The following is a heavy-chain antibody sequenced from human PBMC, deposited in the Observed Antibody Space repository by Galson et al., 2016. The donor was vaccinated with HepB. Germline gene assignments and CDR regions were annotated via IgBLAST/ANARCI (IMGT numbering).Heavy chain of an antibody. CDR2: IKSDGSDE. D-gene: IGHD5-12*01. V-gene: IGHV3-7*01. J-gene: IGHJ3*01. CDR1: GFTFTTYW. CDR3: ARESSGYDYDFDP. Sequence: SLRLSCAASGFTFTTYWMTWVRQAPGKGLEWVANIKSDGSDEAPVGSVKGRFAISRDNAKKTLYLQMSSLRADDTAIYYCARESSGYDYDFDPWGQGTMVTVSS.